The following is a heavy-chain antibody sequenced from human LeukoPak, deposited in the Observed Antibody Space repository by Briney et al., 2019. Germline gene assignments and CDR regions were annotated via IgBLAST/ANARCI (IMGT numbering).Heavy chain of an antibody. V-gene: IGHV1-46*01. Sequence: GASVKVSCKASGYTFTSYYMHWVRQALGQGLEWMGIINPSGGSTSYAQKFQGRVTMTRDTSTSTVYMELSSLRSEDTAVYYCARSGGDGDYPVRYYGMDVWGQGTTVTVSS. CDR2: INPSGGST. CDR1: GYTFTSYY. J-gene: IGHJ6*02. D-gene: IGHD4-17*01. CDR3: ARSGGDGDYPVRYYGMDV.